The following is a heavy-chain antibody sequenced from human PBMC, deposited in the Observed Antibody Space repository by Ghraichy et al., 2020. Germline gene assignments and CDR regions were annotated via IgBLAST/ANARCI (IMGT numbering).Heavy chain of an antibody. J-gene: IGHJ6*02. CDR2: ISSSSSYI. D-gene: IGHD3-10*01. CDR1: GFTFSSYS. Sequence: GGSRRLSCAASGFTFSSYSMNWVRQAPGKGLEWVSSISSSSSYIYYADSVKGRFTISRDNAKNSLYLQMNSLRAEDTAVYYCARDDSDYGSGSYYVNYYYYYGMDVWGQGTTVTVSS. V-gene: IGHV3-21*01. CDR3: ARDDSDYGSGSYYVNYYYYYGMDV.